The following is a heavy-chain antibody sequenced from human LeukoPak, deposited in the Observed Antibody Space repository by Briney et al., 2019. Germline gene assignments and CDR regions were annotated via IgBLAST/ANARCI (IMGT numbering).Heavy chain of an antibody. J-gene: IGHJ6*03. CDR1: GGSISSGRYY. D-gene: IGHD2-21*02. CDR3: ARGVVTDDYYMDV. V-gene: IGHV4-61*02. CDR2: LYTNDNT. Sequence: PSQTLSLTCSVSGGSISSGRYYWTWIREPAGKGLEWIGRLYTNDNTNYDPSLESRVSISVDTSKSQFYLQLTSVTAADTAVYFCARGVVTDDYYMDVWGKGITVIVSS.